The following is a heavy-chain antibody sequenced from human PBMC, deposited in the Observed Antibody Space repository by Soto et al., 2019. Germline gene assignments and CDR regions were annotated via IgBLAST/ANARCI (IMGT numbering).Heavy chain of an antibody. CDR3: TRVLEYSSSSDAFDI. Sequence: QLQLQESGSGLVKASQTLSLTCAVSGGSISSGDYSWSWIRQPPGKGLEWIGYIYQSGSTYYNPSLNSRVTISVDRSKNQLSLKLTSVTAADTAVYYCTRVLEYSSSSDAFDIWGQGTMVTDSS. V-gene: IGHV4-30-2*01. D-gene: IGHD6-6*01. CDR2: IYQSGST. CDR1: GGSISSGDYS. J-gene: IGHJ3*02.